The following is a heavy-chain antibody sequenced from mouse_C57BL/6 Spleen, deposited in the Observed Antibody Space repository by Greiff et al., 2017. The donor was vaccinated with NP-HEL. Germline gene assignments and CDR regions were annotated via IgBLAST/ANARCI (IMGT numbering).Heavy chain of an antibody. V-gene: IGHV6-3*01. J-gene: IGHJ4*01. CDR3: IVYYDYDAYAMDY. D-gene: IGHD2-4*01. Sequence: DVKLQESGGGLVQPGGSMKLSCVASGFTFSNYWMNWVRQSPEKGLEWVAQIRLKSDNYATHYAESVKGRFTISRDDSKSSVYLQMNNLRAEDTGIYYCIVYYDYDAYAMDYWGQGTSVTVSS. CDR2: IRLKSDNYAT. CDR1: GFTFSNYW.